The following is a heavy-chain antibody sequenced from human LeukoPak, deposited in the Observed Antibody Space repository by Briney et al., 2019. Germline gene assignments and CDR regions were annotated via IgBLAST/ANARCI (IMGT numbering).Heavy chain of an antibody. J-gene: IGHJ5*02. CDR3: ARVLSIVVVPAAFDP. Sequence: SETLSLTCTVSGGSISSYYWSWIRQPPGKGLEWIGYIYYSGSTNYNPSLKSRVTISVDTSKNQFSLKLSSVTAADTAVYYCARVLSIVVVPAAFDPWGQGTLVTVSS. D-gene: IGHD2-2*01. CDR2: IYYSGST. CDR1: GGSISSYY. V-gene: IGHV4-59*01.